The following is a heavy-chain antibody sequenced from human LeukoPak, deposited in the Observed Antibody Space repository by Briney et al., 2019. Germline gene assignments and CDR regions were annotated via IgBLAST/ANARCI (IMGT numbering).Heavy chain of an antibody. J-gene: IGHJ4*02. CDR1: GGSISSSSYY. V-gene: IGHV4-39*01. Sequence: SETLSLTCTVSGGSISSSSYYWGWIRQPPGKGLEWIGSIYYSGSTYYNPSLKSRVTISVDTSKNQFSLKLSSVTAADTAVYYCARSPLAYFDYWDQGTLVTVSS. CDR3: ARSPLAYFDY. CDR2: IYYSGST.